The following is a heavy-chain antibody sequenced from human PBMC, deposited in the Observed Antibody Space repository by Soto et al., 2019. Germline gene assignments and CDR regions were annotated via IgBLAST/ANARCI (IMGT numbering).Heavy chain of an antibody. CDR1: GFTFSSYS. Sequence: VGSLRLSCAASGFTFSSYSMNWVRQAPGKGLEWVGRIKSESDGGTTAYAVPVKGRFTISRDDSKNTVYLQMNSLRTEDTALYYCMTDRQYRPAYWGQGTQVTVSS. V-gene: IGHV3-15*07. CDR2: IKSESDGGTT. D-gene: IGHD3-16*02. J-gene: IGHJ4*02. CDR3: MTDRQYRPAY.